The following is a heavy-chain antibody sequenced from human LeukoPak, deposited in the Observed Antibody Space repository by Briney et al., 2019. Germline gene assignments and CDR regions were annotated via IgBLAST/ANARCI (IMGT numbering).Heavy chain of an antibody. CDR1: GFTFSSYA. V-gene: IGHV3-23*01. CDR3: AKDRLPSVDYDYVWGSYRPNWFDP. J-gene: IGHJ5*02. D-gene: IGHD3-16*02. Sequence: GGSLRLSCAASGFTFSSYAMSWVRQAPGKGLEWVSDISGSGGSTYYADSVKGRFTISRDNSKNTLYLQMNSLRAEDTAVYYCAKDRLPSVDYDYVWGSYRPNWFDPWGQGTLVTVSS. CDR2: ISGSGGST.